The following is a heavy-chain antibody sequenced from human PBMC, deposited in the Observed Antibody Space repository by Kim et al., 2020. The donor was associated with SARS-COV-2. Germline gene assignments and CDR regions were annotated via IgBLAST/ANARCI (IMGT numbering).Heavy chain of an antibody. J-gene: IGHJ4*02. Sequence: GGSLRLSCAASGFTFSSYGMHWVRQAPGKGLEWVAVISYDGSNKYYADSVKGRFTISRDNSKNTLYLQMNSLRAEDTAVYYCARAIVDYGGNSGRLGSNYWGQGTLVTVSS. CDR1: GFTFSSYG. V-gene: IGHV3-33*05. CDR3: ARAIVDYGGNSGRLGSNY. CDR2: ISYDGSNK. D-gene: IGHD4-17*01.